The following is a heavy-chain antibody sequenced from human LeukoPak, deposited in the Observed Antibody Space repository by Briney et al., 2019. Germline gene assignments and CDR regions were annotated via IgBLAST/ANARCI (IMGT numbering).Heavy chain of an antibody. CDR1: GFTFSSYG. D-gene: IGHD4-17*01. J-gene: IGHJ3*02. CDR3: AFERDYGASNAFDM. V-gene: IGHV3-30*02. CDR2: IRYDGSSN. Sequence: GGSLRLSCAASGFTFSSYGMHWVRQAPGKGLEWVAFIRYDGSSNYYADSVKGRFTISRDNSKNTLYLQMNSLRPEDTAVYYCAFERDYGASNAFDMWGRGTMVTVSS.